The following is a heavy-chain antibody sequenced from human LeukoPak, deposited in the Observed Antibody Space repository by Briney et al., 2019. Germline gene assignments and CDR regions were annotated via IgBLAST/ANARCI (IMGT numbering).Heavy chain of an antibody. D-gene: IGHD3-22*01. CDR3: AKHYDSSGYYYGNAFDI. Sequence: PGGSLRLSCAASGFTLDDYAMHWVRQAPGKGLEWVSGISWNSGSIGYADSVKGRFTISRDNAKNSLYLQMNSLRAEDTALYYCAKHYDSSGYYYGNAFDIWGQGTMVTVSS. CDR2: ISWNSGSI. V-gene: IGHV3-9*01. CDR1: GFTLDDYA. J-gene: IGHJ3*02.